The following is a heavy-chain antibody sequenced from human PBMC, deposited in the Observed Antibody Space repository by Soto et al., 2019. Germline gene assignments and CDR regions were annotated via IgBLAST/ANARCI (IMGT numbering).Heavy chain of an antibody. V-gene: IGHV3-23*01. Sequence: EVQLLESGGGLVQPGGSLRLSCAASGFTFSSYTMSWVRQAPGKGLEWVSDISGSGGSKYYEDSVKGRFTISRDNSKNTLDLQMNSLKAEDTAVYYCAKVAIYGSGSYYPPYYFDYWGQGTLVTVSS. CDR3: AKVAIYGSGSYYPPYYFDY. D-gene: IGHD3-10*01. CDR1: GFTFSSYT. CDR2: ISGSGGSK. J-gene: IGHJ4*02.